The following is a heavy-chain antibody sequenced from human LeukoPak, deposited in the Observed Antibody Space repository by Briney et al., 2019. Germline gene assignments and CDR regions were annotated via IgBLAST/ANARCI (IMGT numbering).Heavy chain of an antibody. D-gene: IGHD3-16*02. CDR2: ISDSGDNT. J-gene: IGHJ4*02. Sequence: GGSLRLSCSASEFTFSNYAMRWIRQAPGKGLEWVSSISDSGDNTYYADSVKGRFTISRDNSKNTLYLQMNSPRAEDTAVYYCAKISKSRYFENWGQGTLVTVSS. CDR3: AKISKSRYFEN. CDR1: EFTFSNYA. V-gene: IGHV3-23*01.